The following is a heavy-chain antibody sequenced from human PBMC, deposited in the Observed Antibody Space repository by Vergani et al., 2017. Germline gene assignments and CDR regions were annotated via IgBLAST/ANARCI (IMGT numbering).Heavy chain of an antibody. CDR3: VKGGGNYDFWSGYY. D-gene: IGHD3-3*01. CDR2: INSNGGRT. Sequence: EVQLVESGGGLVQPGGSLRLSCSASGFTFSSYAMHWVRQAPGKGLEYVSAINSNGGRTYYAGSVKGRFTISRDNSKNTLYLQMSSLRAEDTAVYYCVKGGGNYDFWSGYYWGQGTLVTVSS. CDR1: GFTFSSYA. J-gene: IGHJ4*02. V-gene: IGHV3-64D*06.